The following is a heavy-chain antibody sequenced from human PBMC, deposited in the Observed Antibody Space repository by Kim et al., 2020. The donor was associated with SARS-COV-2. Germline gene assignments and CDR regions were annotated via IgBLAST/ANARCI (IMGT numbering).Heavy chain of an antibody. D-gene: IGHD6-19*01. J-gene: IGHJ3*02. CDR1: GFTFDDYA. CDR3: AKDNSRYSSGWYGGDAFDI. CDR2: ISWNSGSI. V-gene: IGHV3-9*01. Sequence: GGSLRLSCAASGFTFDDYAMHWVRQAPGKGLEWVSGISWNSGSIGYADSVKGRFTISRDNAKNSLYLQMNSLRAEDTALYYCAKDNSRYSSGWYGGDAFDIWGQGTMVTVSS.